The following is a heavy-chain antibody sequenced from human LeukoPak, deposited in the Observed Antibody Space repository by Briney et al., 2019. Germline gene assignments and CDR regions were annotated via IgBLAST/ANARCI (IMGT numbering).Heavy chain of an antibody. J-gene: IGHJ4*02. CDR2: IYYSGST. Sequence: SETLSLTCTVSGGSISSYYWSWIRQPPGKGLEWIGYIYYSGSTNYNPSLKSRVTISVDTSKNQFSLKLSSVTAADTDVYYCARGDYYFDYWGQGTLVTVSS. CDR3: ARGDYYFDY. V-gene: IGHV4-59*01. D-gene: IGHD2-21*02. CDR1: GGSISSYY.